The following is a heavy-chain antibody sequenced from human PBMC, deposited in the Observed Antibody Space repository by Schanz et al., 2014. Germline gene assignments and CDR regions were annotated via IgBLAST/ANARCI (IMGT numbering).Heavy chain of an antibody. Sequence: EVQLVESGGGLVKPGGSPRLSCAASGFTFSSYSMNWVRQAPGKGLEWVSSISSSGSYIYYADSVKGRFSISRDNAKNSLFLQMNRLRAEDTALYYCAIIGVMVAVAGTRADYWGQGTLVTVSS. CDR1: GFTFSSYS. CDR2: ISSSGSYI. D-gene: IGHD6-19*01. J-gene: IGHJ4*02. V-gene: IGHV3-21*01. CDR3: AIIGVMVAVAGTRADY.